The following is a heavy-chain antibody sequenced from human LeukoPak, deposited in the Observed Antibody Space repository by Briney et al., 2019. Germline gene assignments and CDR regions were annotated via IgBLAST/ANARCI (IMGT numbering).Heavy chain of an antibody. J-gene: IGHJ3*02. CDR1: GGTFSSYA. CDR2: IIPIFGTA. CDR3: AGVGGGVKAFDI. D-gene: IGHD1-26*01. Sequence: SVKVPCKASGGTFSSYAISWVRQVPGQGLEWMGGIIPIFGTANYAQKFQGRVTITADESTSTAYMELSSLRSEDTAVYYCAGVGGGVKAFDIWGQGTMVTVSS. V-gene: IGHV1-69*13.